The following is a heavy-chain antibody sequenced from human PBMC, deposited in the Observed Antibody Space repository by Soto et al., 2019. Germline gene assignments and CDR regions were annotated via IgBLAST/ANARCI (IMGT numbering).Heavy chain of an antibody. CDR2: IIPISGIA. J-gene: IGHJ4*02. CDR1: GGTFSSYT. V-gene: IGHV1-69*02. CDR3: ANPPRY. Sequence: QVQLVQSGAEVKKPGSSVKVSCKASGGTFSSYTISWVRQAPGQGLEWMGRIIPISGIANHAQKFQGRVTITADNSTGTAYMALSSLRSEDTAVYYCANPPRYWGQGTLVTVSS.